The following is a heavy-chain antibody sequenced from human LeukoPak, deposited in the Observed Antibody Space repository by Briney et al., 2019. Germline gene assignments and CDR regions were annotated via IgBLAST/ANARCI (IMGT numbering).Heavy chain of an antibody. V-gene: IGHV3-30*04. D-gene: IGHD3-10*01. CDR3: GRAVHRGFSFEY. Sequence: PGGSLRLSCAASGFTFSSYAMHWVRQAPGKGLEGVAVISYDGSNKYYAASVKGRFTISRATYKTTLYLQMHSLRAEDTAVYYCGRAVHRGFSFEYWGQGTLVTVSS. CDR2: ISYDGSNK. J-gene: IGHJ4*02. CDR1: GFTFSSYA.